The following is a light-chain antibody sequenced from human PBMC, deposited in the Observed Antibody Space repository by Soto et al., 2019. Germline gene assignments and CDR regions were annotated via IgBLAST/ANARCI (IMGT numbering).Light chain of an antibody. J-gene: IGKJ4*01. V-gene: IGKV3-11*01. CDR3: LQHDIWPLT. Sequence: EIVLTQSPATLSLSPGERATLSCRASQSVKNYLAWYQQKPGQAPRLLIYDASNRATGIPARFSGSGSGTDFTLTITSLEPEDFAVYYCLQHDIWPLTFGGGTKVEI. CDR1: QSVKNY. CDR2: DAS.